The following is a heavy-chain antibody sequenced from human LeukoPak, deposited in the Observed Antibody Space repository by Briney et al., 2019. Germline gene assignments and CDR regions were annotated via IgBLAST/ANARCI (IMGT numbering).Heavy chain of an antibody. CDR1: GGTFSNYA. Sequence: SSVKVSCKASGGTFSNYAISWVRQAPGQGLEWMGGINPIFGTANYAQKFQGRVTITRDDSTNTAYMELNSLRSEDTAVYYCATQNYYVSSGDKWGQGTLVTLSS. D-gene: IGHD3-22*01. J-gene: IGHJ4*02. CDR2: INPIFGTA. CDR3: ATQNYYVSSGDK. V-gene: IGHV1-69*05.